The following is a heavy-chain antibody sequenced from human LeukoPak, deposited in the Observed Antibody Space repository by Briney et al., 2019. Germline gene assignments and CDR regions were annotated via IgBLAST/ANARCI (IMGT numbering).Heavy chain of an antibody. D-gene: IGHD4-17*01. Sequence: SETLSLTCTVSGGSISSYYWSWIRQPPGKGLEWIGYIYYSGSTNYNPSLKSRVTISVDTSKNQFSLKLSSVTAADTAVYYCARRTVTTLIDYWGQGTLVTVSS. CDR3: ARRTVTTLIDY. CDR2: IYYSGST. V-gene: IGHV4-59*08. CDR1: GGSISSYY. J-gene: IGHJ4*02.